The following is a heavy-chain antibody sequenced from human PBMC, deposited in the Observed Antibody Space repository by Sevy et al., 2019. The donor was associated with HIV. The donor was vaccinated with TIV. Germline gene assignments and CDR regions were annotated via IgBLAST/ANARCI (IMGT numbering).Heavy chain of an antibody. CDR2: IYSGGST. CDR1: GFTFSSYA. CDR3: ASDLSWVRGVITYNWFDP. D-gene: IGHD3-10*01. V-gene: IGHV3-53*01. J-gene: IGHJ5*02. Sequence: GGSLRLSCAASGFTFSSYAMSWVRQAPGKGLEWVSVIYSGGSTYYADSVKGRFTISRDNSKNTLYLQMNSLRAEDTAVYYCASDLSWVRGVITYNWFDPWGQGTLVTVSS.